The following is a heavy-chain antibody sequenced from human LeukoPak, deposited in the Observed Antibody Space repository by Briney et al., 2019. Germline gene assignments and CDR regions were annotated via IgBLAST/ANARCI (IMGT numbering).Heavy chain of an antibody. D-gene: IGHD6-19*01. V-gene: IGHV5-51*01. CDR1: GXSFTSYC. Sequence: GESLKISFKGSGXSFTSYCIGWVRQMPGKGLEWMGITYPGDSATRYSPSFQGQVNISADKSISTAYLQWSTLKASDTAMYYCARRIAVAGRYYFDYWGQGTLVTVSS. CDR2: TYPGDSAT. CDR3: ARRIAVAGRYYFDY. J-gene: IGHJ4*02.